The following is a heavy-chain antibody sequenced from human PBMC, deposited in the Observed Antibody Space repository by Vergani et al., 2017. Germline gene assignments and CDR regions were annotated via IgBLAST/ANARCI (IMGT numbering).Heavy chain of an antibody. CDR1: GGSISSGSYY. CDR2: IYTSGST. V-gene: IGHV4-61*02. Sequence: QVQLQESGPGLVKPSQTLSLTCTVSGGSISSGSYYWSWIRQPAGKGLEWIGRIYTSGSTNYNPSLKSRVTISVDTSKNQFSLKLSSVTAADTAVYYCARVRLVPAAIYYMDVWGKGTTVTVSS. D-gene: IGHD2-2*01. CDR3: ARVRLVPAAIYYMDV. J-gene: IGHJ6*03.